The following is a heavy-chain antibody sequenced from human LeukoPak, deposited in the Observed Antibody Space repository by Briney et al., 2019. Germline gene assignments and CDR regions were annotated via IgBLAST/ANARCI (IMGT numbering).Heavy chain of an antibody. Sequence: PGGSLRLSCAASGFTFSSYAMSWVRQAPGKGLEWVSAISGSGGSTYYADSVKGRFTISRDNSKNTLYLQMNSLRAEDTAVYYCAKDPVGRYDFWSGYSDDFDYWGQGTLVTVSS. V-gene: IGHV3-23*01. D-gene: IGHD3-3*01. CDR1: GFTFSSYA. J-gene: IGHJ4*02. CDR2: ISGSGGST. CDR3: AKDPVGRYDFWSGYSDDFDY.